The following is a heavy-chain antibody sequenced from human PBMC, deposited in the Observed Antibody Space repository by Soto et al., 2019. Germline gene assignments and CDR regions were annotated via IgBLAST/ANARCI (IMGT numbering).Heavy chain of an antibody. CDR1: GFTFSSYW. CDR3: ARGMRYSSGWYYFDY. D-gene: IGHD6-19*01. CDR2: IKQDGSEK. Sequence: EVQLVESGGGLVQPGGSLRLSCAASGFTFSSYWMSWVRQAPGKGLEWVANIKQDGSEKYYVDSVKGRFTISGDNAKNSLYLQMNSLRAEDTAVYYCARGMRYSSGWYYFDYWGQGTLVTVSS. V-gene: IGHV3-7*01. J-gene: IGHJ4*02.